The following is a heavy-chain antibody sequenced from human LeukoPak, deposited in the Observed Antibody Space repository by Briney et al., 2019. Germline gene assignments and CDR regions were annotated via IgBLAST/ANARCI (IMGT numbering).Heavy chain of an antibody. J-gene: IGHJ4*02. CDR3: VGGLWFGESLD. V-gene: IGHV3-23*01. Sequence: QSGGSLRLSCAASGFTFSSYAMSWVRQAPGKGLEWVSAISGSGGSTYYADSVKGRFTISRDNSKNTLYLQMNSLRAEDTAVYYCVGGLWFGESLDWGQGTLVTVSS. CDR2: ISGSGGST. D-gene: IGHD3-10*01. CDR1: GFTFSSYA.